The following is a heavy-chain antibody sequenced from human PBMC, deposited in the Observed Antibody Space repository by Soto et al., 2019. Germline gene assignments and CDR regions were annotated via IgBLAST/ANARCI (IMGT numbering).Heavy chain of an antibody. D-gene: IGHD2-2*01. CDR1: GYTFTSYG. V-gene: IGHV1-18*01. Sequence: ASVKVSCKASGYTFTSYGISWVRQAPGQGLEWMGWISAYNGNTNYAQKLQGRVTMTTDTSTSTAYMELRSLRSDDTAVYYCAKANEISSGVMSSTRENYMDVWGKGTTVTVSS. J-gene: IGHJ6*03. CDR2: ISAYNGNT. CDR3: AKANEISSGVMSSTRENYMDV.